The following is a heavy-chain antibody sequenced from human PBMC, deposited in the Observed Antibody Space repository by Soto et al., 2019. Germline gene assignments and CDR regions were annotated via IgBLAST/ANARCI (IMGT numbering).Heavy chain of an antibody. V-gene: IGHV4-59*01. CDR1: GASMRNYY. Sequence: QVQLQESGPGLLKPSQTLSLTCTVTGASMRNYYGSWIRQPPGKGLEYIGYMHATGYAEYNSSLKSRVAIAVDTSSNKFSRTLSSVTVSDTDVYYCARSGHTFDGVVWGRGILVTVSS. CDR3: ARSGHTFDGVV. D-gene: IGHD3-16*01. CDR2: MHATGYA. J-gene: IGHJ4*02.